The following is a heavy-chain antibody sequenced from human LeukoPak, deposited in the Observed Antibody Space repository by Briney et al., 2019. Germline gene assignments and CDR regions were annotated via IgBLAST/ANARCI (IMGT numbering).Heavy chain of an antibody. D-gene: IGHD1-26*01. J-gene: IGHJ4*02. Sequence: PGRSLRLSCAASGFTFSSYSMNWVRQAPGKGLEWVSSISSSSSYIYYADSVKGRFTISRDNAKNSLYLQMNSLRVEDTAVYYCARTLAREGATMDYWGQGTLVTVSS. CDR2: ISSSSSYI. CDR1: GFTFSSYS. V-gene: IGHV3-21*01. CDR3: ARTLAREGATMDY.